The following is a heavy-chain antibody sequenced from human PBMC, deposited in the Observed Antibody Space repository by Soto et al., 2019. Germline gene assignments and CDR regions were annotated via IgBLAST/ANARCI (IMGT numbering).Heavy chain of an antibody. D-gene: IGHD2-21*02. V-gene: IGHV1-69*14. J-gene: IGHJ4*02. Sequence: QVQLVQSGAEVKKPGSSVKVSCKASGGTFSSYAISWVRQAPGQGLEWMGGIIPIFGTANYAQKFQGRAXIXADXSTNTAYMEPSSLRSEDTDVYDCARGRGVTAKFDSWGQGTLVTVSS. CDR2: IIPIFGTA. CDR3: ARGRGVTAKFDS. CDR1: GGTFSSYA.